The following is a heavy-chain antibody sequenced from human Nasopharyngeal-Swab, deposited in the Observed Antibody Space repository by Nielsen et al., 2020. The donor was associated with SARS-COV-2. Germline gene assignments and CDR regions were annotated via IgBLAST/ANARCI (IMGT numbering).Heavy chain of an antibody. V-gene: IGHV3-30*02. CDR3: AREPGYDSSGYALGY. D-gene: IGHD3-22*01. CDR2: IRSDGSNN. Sequence: GESLKISCEASGFTLASFGMHWVRQAPGKGLEWVAFIRSDGSNNYYADSVKGRFTISRDNSKNTLYLQMNSLRAEDTAVYYCAREPGYDSSGYALGYWGQGTLVTVSS. J-gene: IGHJ4*02. CDR1: GFTLASFG.